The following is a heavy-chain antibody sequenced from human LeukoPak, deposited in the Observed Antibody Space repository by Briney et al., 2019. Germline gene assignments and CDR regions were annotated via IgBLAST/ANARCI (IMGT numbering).Heavy chain of an antibody. Sequence: SVKVSCKASGGTFSSYAIIWVRQAPGQGLEWMGGIIPIFGTANYAQKFQGRVTITADKSTSTAYMELSSLRSEDTAVYYCARVSSGWYRTLDYWGQGTLVTVSS. CDR3: ARVSSGWYRTLDY. CDR1: GGTFSSYA. V-gene: IGHV1-69*06. CDR2: IIPIFGTA. J-gene: IGHJ4*02. D-gene: IGHD6-19*01.